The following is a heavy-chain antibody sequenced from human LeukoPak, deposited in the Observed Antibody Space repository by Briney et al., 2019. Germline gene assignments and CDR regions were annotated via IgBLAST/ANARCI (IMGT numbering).Heavy chain of an antibody. D-gene: IGHD3-3*01. V-gene: IGHV3-7*01. Sequence: PGGSLRLSCTVSGFTVSSNSMSWVRQAPGKGLEWVANIKVDGSEKYYVDSVKGRFTISRDNAKNSLYLQMNSLRAEDTAVYYCARVHGAFQFLEWLPDYFDSWGQGILVTVSS. J-gene: IGHJ4*02. CDR1: GFTVSSNS. CDR2: IKVDGSEK. CDR3: ARVHGAFQFLEWLPDYFDS.